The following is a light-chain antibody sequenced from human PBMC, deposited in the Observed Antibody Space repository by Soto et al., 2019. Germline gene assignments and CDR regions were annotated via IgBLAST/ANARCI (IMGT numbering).Light chain of an antibody. CDR3: AAWDDSLNGVL. V-gene: IGLV1-36*01. CDR1: SSNIGNNF. Sequence: QSVLTQPPSVSEAPRQRVTISCSGSSSNIGNNFVNWYQQFPGKAPKLLIYYDDLLPSGVSDRFSGSKSGTSASLAISGLQSEDEADYFCAAWDDSLNGVLFGGGTQLTVL. J-gene: IGLJ3*02. CDR2: YDD.